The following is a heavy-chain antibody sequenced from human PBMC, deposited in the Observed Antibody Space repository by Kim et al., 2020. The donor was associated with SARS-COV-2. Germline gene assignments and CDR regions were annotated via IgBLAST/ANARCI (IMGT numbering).Heavy chain of an antibody. D-gene: IGHD6-6*01. CDR2: IYYSGST. CDR1: GGSISSYY. J-gene: IGHJ6*02. Sequence: SETLSLTCTVSGGSISSYYWSWIWQPPGKGLEWIGYIYYSGSTNYNPSLKSRVTISVDTSKNQFSLKLSSVTAADTAVYYCARGPYSSSSSYYYYGMDVWGQGTTVTVSS. CDR3: ARGPYSSSSSYYYYGMDV. V-gene: IGHV4-59*01.